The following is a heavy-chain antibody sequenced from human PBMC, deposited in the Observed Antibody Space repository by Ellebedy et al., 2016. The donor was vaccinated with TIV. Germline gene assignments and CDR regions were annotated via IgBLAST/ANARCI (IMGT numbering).Heavy chain of an antibody. Sequence: PGGSLRLSCAASGFTFSDFGMHRVRQAPGKGLEWVTFIQYDGTNKYYTDSVKGRFTIPRDNSKNTLYLEMNSLRVEDTAVYYCAKGYGSGSFIFDFWGKGILVTVSS. CDR3: AKGYGSGSFIFDF. CDR1: GFTFSDFG. V-gene: IGHV3-30*02. J-gene: IGHJ4*02. D-gene: IGHD3-10*01. CDR2: IQYDGTNK.